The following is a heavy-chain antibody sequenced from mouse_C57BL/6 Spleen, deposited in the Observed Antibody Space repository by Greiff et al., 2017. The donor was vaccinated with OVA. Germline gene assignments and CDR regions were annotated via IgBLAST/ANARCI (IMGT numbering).Heavy chain of an antibody. CDR2: INPNNGGT. CDR1: GYTFTDYN. CDR3: ASRNDYDDDYYAMDY. Sequence: VQLKESGPELVKPGASVKIPCKASGYTFTDYNMDWVKQSHGKSLEWIGDINPNNGGTIYNQKFKGKATLTVDKSSSTAYMELRSLTSEDTAVYYCASRNDYDDDYYAMDYWGQGTSVTVSS. V-gene: IGHV1-18*01. J-gene: IGHJ4*01. D-gene: IGHD2-4*01.